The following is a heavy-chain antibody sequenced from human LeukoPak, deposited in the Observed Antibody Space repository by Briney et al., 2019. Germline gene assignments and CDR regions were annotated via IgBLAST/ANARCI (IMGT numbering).Heavy chain of an antibody. CDR1: GFNFASNW. D-gene: IGHD3-22*01. V-gene: IGHV3-74*01. J-gene: IGHJ4*02. CDR3: SRSAYYDGSGNYYDY. CDR2: ISDGGSTT. Sequence: GGSLRLSCAVSGFNFASNWMHWVRQTPGKGLVWVSRISDGGSTTTYADSVKGRFTISRDNAKNTLYLQMNGLRAEDTAVYYCSRSAYYDGSGNYYDYWGQGTLVTVSS.